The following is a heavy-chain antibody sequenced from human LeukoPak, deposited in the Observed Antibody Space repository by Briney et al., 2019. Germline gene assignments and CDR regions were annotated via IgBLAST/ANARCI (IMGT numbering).Heavy chain of an antibody. J-gene: IGHJ6*03. Sequence: SETLSLTCTVSGGSISSYYWSWIRQPPGKGLEWIGYTYYSGSTYYNPSLKSRVTISVDTSKNQFSLKLSSVTAADTAVYYCARVARQLSANQYYYYMDVWGKGTTVTVSS. CDR2: TYYSGST. V-gene: IGHV4-59*01. CDR1: GGSISSYY. CDR3: ARVARQLSANQYYYYMDV. D-gene: IGHD6-6*01.